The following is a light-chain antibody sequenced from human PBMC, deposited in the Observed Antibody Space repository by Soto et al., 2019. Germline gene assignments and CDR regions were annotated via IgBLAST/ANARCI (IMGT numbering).Light chain of an antibody. J-gene: IGKJ1*01. Sequence: DIQMTQSPSSLSASVGDRVTITCRASQSVSRSLNWYQQRPGKAPDLLIFAASNLRSGVPSRFSGSGFGTDFTLTINNLQPEDVAIYYCQQTYRFPRTFSQGTKVEI. CDR3: QQTYRFPRT. CDR1: QSVSRS. V-gene: IGKV1-39*01. CDR2: AAS.